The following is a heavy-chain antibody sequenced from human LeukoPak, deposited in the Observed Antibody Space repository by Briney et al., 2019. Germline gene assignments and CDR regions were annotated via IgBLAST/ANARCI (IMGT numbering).Heavy chain of an antibody. D-gene: IGHD4-17*01. Sequence: GGSLRLSCAASGFTFTDYFMSWIRQAPGKGLEWVSYISSSGSTIYYADSVKGRFTISRDNSKNTLYLQMNSLRAEDTAVYYCATNGDSTDDAFDIWGQGTMVTVSS. CDR2: ISSSGSTI. V-gene: IGHV3-11*04. J-gene: IGHJ3*02. CDR1: GFTFTDYF. CDR3: ATNGDSTDDAFDI.